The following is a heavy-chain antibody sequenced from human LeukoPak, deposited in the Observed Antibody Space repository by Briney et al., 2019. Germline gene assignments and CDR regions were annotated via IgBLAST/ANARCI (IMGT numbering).Heavy chain of an antibody. CDR1: GYTFTSYD. Sequence: ASVKVSYKASGYTFTSYDINWVRQATGQGLEWMGWMNPNSGDTGYAQKFQGRVTMPRNTSISIAYMELSSLRSEDTAVYYCARGRGSSWIGNYWGQGTLVTVSS. V-gene: IGHV1-8*01. D-gene: IGHD6-13*01. CDR3: ARGRGSSWIGNY. CDR2: MNPNSGDT. J-gene: IGHJ4*02.